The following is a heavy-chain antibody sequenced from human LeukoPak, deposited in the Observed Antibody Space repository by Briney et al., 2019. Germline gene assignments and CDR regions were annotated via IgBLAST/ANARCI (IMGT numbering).Heavy chain of an antibody. CDR1: GYTFTSYD. CDR3: ARRGTYYDFWSGYLGSYYYMDV. CDR2: MNPNSGNT. D-gene: IGHD3-3*01. J-gene: IGHJ6*03. Sequence: ASVKVSCKASGYTFTSYDINWVRQATGQGLEWKGWMNPNSGNTGYAQKFQGRVTMTRNTSISTAYMELSSLRSEDTAVYYCARRGTYYDFWSGYLGSYYYMDVWGKGTTVTVSS. V-gene: IGHV1-8*01.